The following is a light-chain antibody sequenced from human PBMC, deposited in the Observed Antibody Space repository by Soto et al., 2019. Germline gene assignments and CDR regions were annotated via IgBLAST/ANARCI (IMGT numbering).Light chain of an antibody. CDR1: QDIDSY. J-gene: IGKJ2*01. V-gene: IGKV1-33*01. CDR2: DAS. Sequence: DIQMTQSPSSLSASVGDTVTITCQASQDIDSYLDWYQHKPGQAPKLLIYDASYLATGVTSRFSGRGSGTHFTFTITSLRPEDTATYDYHHYDRNTTYTFGQGTKLELQ. CDR3: HHYDRNTTYT.